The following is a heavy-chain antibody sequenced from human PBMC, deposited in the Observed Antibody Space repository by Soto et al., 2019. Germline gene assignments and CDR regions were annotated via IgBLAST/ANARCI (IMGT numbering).Heavy chain of an antibody. D-gene: IGHD1-1*01. CDR3: AREELERRGAYYYYYGMDV. CDR2: IIPIFGTA. J-gene: IGHJ6*02. V-gene: IGHV1-69*01. CDR1: GGTFSSYA. Sequence: QVQLVQSGAEVKKPGSSVKVSCKASGGTFSSYAISWVRQAPGQGLEWMGGIIPIFGTANYAQKFQGRVTITADESTSTAYMEPSSLRSEDTAVYYCAREELERRGAYYYYYGMDVWGQGTTVTVSS.